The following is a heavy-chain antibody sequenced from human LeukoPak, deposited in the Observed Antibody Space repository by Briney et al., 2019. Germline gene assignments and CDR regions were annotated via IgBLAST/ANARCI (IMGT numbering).Heavy chain of an antibody. J-gene: IGHJ6*03. CDR2: IRTEAYDGAT. V-gene: IGHV3-49*04. CDR1: GFTFGDYA. CDR3: TRTFGYYYFYRAV. D-gene: IGHD3-16*01. Sequence: GRSLRLSCAASGFTFGDYAMSWVRQAPGKGLEWVGFIRTEAYDGATDYGASVKGRFTISRDDSKNIAYLQMNSLNTEDTAVYYCTRTFGYYYFYRAVWGKGTTVIVSS.